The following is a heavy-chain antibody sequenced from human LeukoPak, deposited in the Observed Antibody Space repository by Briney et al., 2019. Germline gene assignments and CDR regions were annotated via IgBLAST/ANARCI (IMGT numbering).Heavy chain of an antibody. CDR2: INPNIGGT. CDR1: GYTFTGYY. CDR3: ARESSSSSWTFHF. Sequence: ASVKVSCKASGYTFTGYYMHWVRQAPGQGLEWMGWINPNIGGTNHAQKFQGRVTMTRDTSISTAYMELCSLRSGDTAVYYCARESSSSSWTFHFWGQGTLVTVSS. J-gene: IGHJ4*02. V-gene: IGHV1-2*02. D-gene: IGHD6-13*01.